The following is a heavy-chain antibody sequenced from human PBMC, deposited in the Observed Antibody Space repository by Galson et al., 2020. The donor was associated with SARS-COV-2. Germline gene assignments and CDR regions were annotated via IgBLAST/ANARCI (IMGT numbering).Heavy chain of an antibody. CDR1: GFSLSNARMG. Sequence: SGPTLVKPTETLTLTCTVSGFSLSNARMGVSWIRQPPGKALEWLAHIFSNDEKSYSTSLKSRLTISKDTSKSQVVLTMTNMDPVDTATYYCARSWIVCSGGSCYSLCDYWGQGTLVTVSS. CDR3: ARSWIVCSGGSCYSLCDY. J-gene: IGHJ4*02. D-gene: IGHD2-15*01. CDR2: IFSNDEK. V-gene: IGHV2-26*01.